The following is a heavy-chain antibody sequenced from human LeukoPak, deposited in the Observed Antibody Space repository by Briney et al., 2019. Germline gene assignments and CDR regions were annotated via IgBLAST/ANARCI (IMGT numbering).Heavy chain of an antibody. CDR2: ISGSGGST. CDR1: GFTFSSYA. Sequence: GSLRLSCAASGFTFSSYAMSWVRQAPGKGLQWVSAISGSGGSTYYAGSVKGRFTISRDNSKNTLYLQMNSLRAEDTAVYYCAKGADYGGNRGDVYYFDYWGQGTLVTVSS. D-gene: IGHD4-23*01. J-gene: IGHJ4*02. CDR3: AKGADYGGNRGDVYYFDY. V-gene: IGHV3-23*01.